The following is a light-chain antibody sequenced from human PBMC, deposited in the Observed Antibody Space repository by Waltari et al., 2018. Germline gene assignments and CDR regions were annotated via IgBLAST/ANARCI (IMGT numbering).Light chain of an antibody. Sequence: IVMTQSPATLSLSQGERAALSCRASQNISTNLAWYQQKPGQAPRLLIYCASTRATGVPGRFSGSGSGIEFTLTVSSLQPEDFAVYYCLQYNKWPALTFGGGTKVEIK. J-gene: IGKJ4*01. CDR1: QNISTN. V-gene: IGKV3-15*01. CDR2: CAS. CDR3: LQYNKWPALT.